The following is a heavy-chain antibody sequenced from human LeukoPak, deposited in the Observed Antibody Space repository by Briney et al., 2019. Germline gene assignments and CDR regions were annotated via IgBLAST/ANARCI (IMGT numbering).Heavy chain of an antibody. CDR2: ISYDGSNK. D-gene: IGHD3-10*01. J-gene: IGHJ4*02. Sequence: GRSLRLSCAASGVTVSRYAMHGVRQAPGKGLEWVAVISYDGSNKYYADSVKGRFTISRDNSKNTLYLQMNSLRAEDTAVYYCARVLEAYYYGSGSYYKYFDYWGQGTLVTVSS. CDR1: GVTVSRYA. V-gene: IGHV3-30-3*01. CDR3: ARVLEAYYYGSGSYYKYFDY.